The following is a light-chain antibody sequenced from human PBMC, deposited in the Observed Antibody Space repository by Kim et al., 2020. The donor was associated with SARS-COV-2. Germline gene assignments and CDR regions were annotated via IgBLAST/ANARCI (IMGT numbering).Light chain of an antibody. V-gene: IGLV1-36*01. CDR3: VVWDDTLKGFV. CDR2: DTD. J-gene: IGLJ1*01. CDR1: NSNIGTNA. Sequence: QKIILSSSGGNSNIGTNAVNWYRLFPGEAPKLLIYDTDLLSPGISDRFSGSKSGTTASLAISGLQSDDEADYYCVVWDDTLKGFVFGTGTKVTVL.